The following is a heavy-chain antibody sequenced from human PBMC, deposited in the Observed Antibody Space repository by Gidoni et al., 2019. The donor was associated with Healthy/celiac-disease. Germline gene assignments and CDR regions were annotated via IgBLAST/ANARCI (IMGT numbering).Heavy chain of an antibody. CDR2: IYYSGST. CDR3: ARDLFPRN. Sequence: QVQLQESGPGLVKPSETLSLTCSVSGGSISSYYWSWIRQPPGKGLEWIGYIYYSGSTNYNPSLKSRVTISVDTSKNQFSLKLSSVTAADTAVYYCARDLFPRNWGQGTLVTVSS. J-gene: IGHJ4*02. CDR1: GGSISSYY. V-gene: IGHV4-59*01. D-gene: IGHD3-3*01.